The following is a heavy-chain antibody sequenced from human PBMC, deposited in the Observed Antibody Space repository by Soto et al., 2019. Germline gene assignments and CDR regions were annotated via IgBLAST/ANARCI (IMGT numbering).Heavy chain of an antibody. CDR1: GGSFSGYY. V-gene: IGHV4-34*01. CDR2: INHSGST. CDR3: ARGSSGGRGLDD. D-gene: IGHD6-19*01. J-gene: IGHJ4*02. Sequence: QVQLQQGGAGLLKPSETLSLTCAVYGGSFSGYYWSWIRQPPGKGLEWIGEINHSGSTNYNPSLKSRVTISVDTSKNQFSLKLTSVTAADTAVYYCARGSSGGRGLDDWGQGTLGTVSS.